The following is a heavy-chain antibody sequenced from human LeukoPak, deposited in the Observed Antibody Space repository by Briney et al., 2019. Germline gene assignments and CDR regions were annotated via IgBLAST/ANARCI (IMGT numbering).Heavy chain of an antibody. J-gene: IGHJ4*02. CDR2: ISAYNGNT. D-gene: IGHD3-22*01. CDR3: ARGFGYYDSSGYYDY. Sequence: ASVKVSCKASGYTFTSYGISWVRQAPGQGLEWMGWISAYNGNTNYAQKLQGRVTMTTDTSTSTAYMELSRLRSDDTAVYYCARGFGYYDSSGYYDYWGQGTLVTVSS. CDR1: GYTFTSYG. V-gene: IGHV1-18*01.